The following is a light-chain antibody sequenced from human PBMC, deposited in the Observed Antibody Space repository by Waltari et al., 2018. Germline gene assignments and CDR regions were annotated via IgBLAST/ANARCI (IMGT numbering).Light chain of an antibody. V-gene: IGKV1-5*01. CDR1: EDINTW. CDR2: DAA. CDR3: QHYKNFPLT. Sequence: DVQMTQSPSTLSASVGDRVTITCRASEDINTWLACYQRKPGKAPKLLISDAASLKSGVPSRFSGSGSGTDFTLTITSMQPDDFATYYCQHYKNFPLTFGGGTNVEV. J-gene: IGKJ4*01.